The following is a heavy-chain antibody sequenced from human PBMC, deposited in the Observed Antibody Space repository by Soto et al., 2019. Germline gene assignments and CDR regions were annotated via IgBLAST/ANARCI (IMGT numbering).Heavy chain of an antibody. CDR2: IIPILGIA. D-gene: IGHD3-9*01. V-gene: IGHV1-69*08. J-gene: IGHJ5*02. Sequence: QVQLVQSGAEVKKPGSSVKVSCKASGGTFSSYTISWVRQAPGQGLEWMGRIIPILGIANYAQKFQGRVTITADKSTSTAYMELSSLRYEDTAVYYCARDHSDYDILTGSCWFGPWGQGTLVTVSS. CDR1: GGTFSSYT. CDR3: ARDHSDYDILTGSCWFGP.